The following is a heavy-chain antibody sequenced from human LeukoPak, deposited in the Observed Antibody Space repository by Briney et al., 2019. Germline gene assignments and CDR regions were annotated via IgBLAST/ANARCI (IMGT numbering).Heavy chain of an antibody. CDR1: GLIISNYW. J-gene: IGHJ4*02. D-gene: IGHD4-23*01. CDR2: INSEGSGT. CDR3: AKGGTTVVDY. V-gene: IGHV3-74*01. Sequence: GGSLRLSCAASGLIISNYWMHWVRQAPGKGLVWVARINSEGSGTPYADSVKGRFTISRDNAKNTLYLQMNSLRDEDTAVYYCAKGGTTVVDYWGQGTLVTVSS.